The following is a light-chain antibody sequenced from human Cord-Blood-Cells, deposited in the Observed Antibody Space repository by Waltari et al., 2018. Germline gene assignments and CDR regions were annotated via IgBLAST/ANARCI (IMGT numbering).Light chain of an antibody. Sequence: QSALTQPLSVSGSPGHSVTLPCPGPSTDSGGYNETSWYQQHPGKAPKLMIYDVSKRPSGVPDRFSGSKSGNTASLTISGLQAEDEADYYCCSYAGSYRWVFGGGTKLTVL. J-gene: IGLJ3*02. CDR2: DVS. CDR3: CSYAGSYRWV. V-gene: IGLV2-11*01. CDR1: STDSGGYNE.